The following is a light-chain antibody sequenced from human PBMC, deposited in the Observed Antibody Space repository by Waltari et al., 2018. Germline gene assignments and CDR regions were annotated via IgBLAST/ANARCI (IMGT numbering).Light chain of an antibody. CDR3: QAWDSSTVV. CDR2: PNT. J-gene: IGLJ3*02. Sequence: SYELTQSPSVYVSPGQSGTLTRTGDNPGAKFCNWYQQRPGQAPVLVIHPNTKRPSGIPERFSGSNSGNTATLTISETQPLDEADYYCQAWDSSTVVFGGGTKLTVL. CDR1: NPGAKF. V-gene: IGLV3-1*01.